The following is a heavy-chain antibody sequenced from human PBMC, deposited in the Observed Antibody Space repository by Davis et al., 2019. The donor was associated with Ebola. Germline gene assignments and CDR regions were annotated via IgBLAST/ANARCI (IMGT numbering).Heavy chain of an antibody. J-gene: IGHJ5*02. CDR1: GDSISSRNW. D-gene: IGHD2-21*01. V-gene: IGHV4-4*02. Sequence: MPSETLSLTCAVSGDSISSRNWWSWVRQLPGKGLEWIGEINHGGNANYNPSLKSRVTISVDTSRNHFSLTLNSVTAADTAVYYCADTIARDGDWWFDPWGPGSLVTVSS. CDR2: INHGGNA. CDR3: ADTIARDGDWWFDP.